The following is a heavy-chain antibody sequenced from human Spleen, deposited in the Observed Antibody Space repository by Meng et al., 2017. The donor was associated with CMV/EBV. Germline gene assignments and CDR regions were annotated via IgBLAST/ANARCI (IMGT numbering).Heavy chain of an antibody. CDR2: ISYDGNDK. V-gene: IGHV3-30*04. CDR1: GFTFNTFS. D-gene: IGHD2-2*02. J-gene: IGHJ3*02. Sequence: GGSLRPSCAASGFTFNTFSVHWVRQAPGTGLEWVADISYDGNDKYYADSVKGRFTISRDNSKNTLYLQMNGLRAGDSAVYFCAREGYTLGRFGAFDIWGQGTMVTVSS. CDR3: AREGYTLGRFGAFDI.